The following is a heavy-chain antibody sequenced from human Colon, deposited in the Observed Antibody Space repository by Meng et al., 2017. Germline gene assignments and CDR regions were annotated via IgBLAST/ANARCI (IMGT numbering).Heavy chain of an antibody. J-gene: IGHJ4*02. V-gene: IGHV3-33*01. D-gene: IGHD2-2*02. CDR1: GFTFNTYG. CDR3: TRDQYTSGFQNSDY. Sequence: GESLKISCEATGFTFNTYGMHWVRQAPGKGLEWVAVICYDRSYKYYADSVKGRFTVSRDNSKNTLYLQMNSLRVEDTAVYYCTRDQYTSGFQNSDYWGQGTLVTVSS. CDR2: ICYDRSYK.